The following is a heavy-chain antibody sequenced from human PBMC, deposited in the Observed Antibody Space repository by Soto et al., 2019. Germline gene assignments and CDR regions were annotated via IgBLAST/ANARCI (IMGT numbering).Heavy chain of an antibody. CDR2: INPNSGGT. CDR3: ARDPPYCSGCSCYPGSNHFDY. CDR1: GYTFTGYY. Sequence: QVQLVQSGAEVKKPGASVKVSCKASGYTFTGYYMHWVRQAPGQGLEWMGWINPNSGGTNYAQKFQGWVTMTRDTSISTAYMELSRLRSDDTAVYYCARDPPYCSGCSCYPGSNHFDYWGQGTLVTVSS. D-gene: IGHD2-15*01. V-gene: IGHV1-2*04. J-gene: IGHJ4*02.